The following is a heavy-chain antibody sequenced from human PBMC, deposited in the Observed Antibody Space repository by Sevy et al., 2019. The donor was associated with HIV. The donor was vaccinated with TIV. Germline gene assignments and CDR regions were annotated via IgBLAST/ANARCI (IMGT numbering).Heavy chain of an antibody. Sequence: GGSLRLSCAASGFSFSSYGMHWVRQAPGKGLEWMSYIQYDGSNKDYADSVKGRFTISRDNAKNPLYLQMNSLRVEETGVFYCVKEGGGEGGDHWGQGTLVTVSS. CDR1: GFSFSSYG. D-gene: IGHD3-16*01. V-gene: IGHV3-30*02. J-gene: IGHJ4*02. CDR2: IQYDGSNK. CDR3: VKEGGGEGGDH.